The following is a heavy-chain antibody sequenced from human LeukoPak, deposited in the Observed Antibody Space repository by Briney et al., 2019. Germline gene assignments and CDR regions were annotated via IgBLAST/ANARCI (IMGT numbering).Heavy chain of an antibody. Sequence: SETLSLTCTVSGGSISSASYYWSWIRQPAGKGLEWIGRIYTSGSTNYNPSLKSRVTISVDTSKNQFSLNLISVTAADTAVYYCAREERGVAVAGMLLPTYNRFDPWGQGTLVTVSS. CDR1: GGSISSASYY. J-gene: IGHJ5*02. CDR2: IYTSGST. D-gene: IGHD6-19*01. V-gene: IGHV4-61*02. CDR3: AREERGVAVAGMLLPTYNRFDP.